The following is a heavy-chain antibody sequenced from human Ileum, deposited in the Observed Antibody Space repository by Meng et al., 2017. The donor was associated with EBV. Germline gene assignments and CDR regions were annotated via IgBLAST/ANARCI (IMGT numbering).Heavy chain of an antibody. CDR2: IYHSGST. CDR1: GGSISSSNW. CDR3: ARDFGPHQLWY. V-gene: IGHV4-4*02. Sequence: HGRLQAPGPGLVKPSGTLSLTCAVSGGSISSSNWWSWVRQPPGKGLEWIGEIYHSGSTNYNPSLKSLVTISVDKSKNQFSLKLSSVTAADTAVYYCARDFGPHQLWYWGQGTLVTVSS. J-gene: IGHJ4*02. D-gene: IGHD3-16*01.